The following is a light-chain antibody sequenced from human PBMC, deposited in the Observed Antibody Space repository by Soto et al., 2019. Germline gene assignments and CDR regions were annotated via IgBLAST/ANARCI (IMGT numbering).Light chain of an antibody. V-gene: IGLV2-14*01. CDR1: SSDVGGHNY. J-gene: IGLJ1*01. CDR2: EVS. CDR3: SSYTGSGSLYV. Sequence: QSALTQPASVSGSPGQSITISCTGTSSDVGGHNYVSWYQQHPGKAPKLMIYEVSNRPSGVSNRFSGSKSGNTASLTISGLQAEDEADYYCSSYTGSGSLYVFGTGTKLTVL.